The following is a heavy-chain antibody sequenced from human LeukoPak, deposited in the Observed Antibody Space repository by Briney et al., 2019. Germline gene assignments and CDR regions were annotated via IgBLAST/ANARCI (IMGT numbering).Heavy chain of an antibody. D-gene: IGHD5-24*01. CDR1: GFSFDDYA. CDR3: AKGYRTGRWLPLDY. CDR2: ISWNGGSK. J-gene: IGHJ4*02. Sequence: PGRSLRLSCAASGFSFDDYAMHWVRQAPGKGLEWVSGISWNGGSKGYADSVKGRFTISRDNAKNSLYVQMNSLRTEDTALYYCAKGYRTGRWLPLDYWGQGTLVTVSS. V-gene: IGHV3-9*01.